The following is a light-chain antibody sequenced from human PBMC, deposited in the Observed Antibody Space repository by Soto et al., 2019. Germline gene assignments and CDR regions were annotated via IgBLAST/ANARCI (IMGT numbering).Light chain of an antibody. CDR2: EVS. J-gene: IGLJ3*02. CDR1: SSDVGGYNY. V-gene: IGLV2-14*01. CDR3: GSFTTSTWV. Sequence: QSVLTQPASVSGSPGQSITISCTGTSSDVGGYNYVSWYQQHPGKAPKLMIYEVSNRPSGVSNRFSGSKSGNTASLTISGLQAEDEADYHCGSFTTSTWVFGGGTKLTVL.